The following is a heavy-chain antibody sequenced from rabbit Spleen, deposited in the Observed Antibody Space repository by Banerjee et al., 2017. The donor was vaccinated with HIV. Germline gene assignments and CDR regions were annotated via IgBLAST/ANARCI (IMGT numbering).Heavy chain of an antibody. D-gene: IGHD6-1*01. J-gene: IGHJ3*01. CDR1: GFSFSSSYW. Sequence: QEQLVESGGGLVQPEGSLTLTCTVSGFSFSSSYWICWVRQAPGKGLEWIACIDVASSGSTYYASWAKGRFTIPKTSSTTVDLKITSLTAADTAPDFFAREGYACYGNIFHGLDLWGPGTLVTVS. CDR3: AREGYACYGNIFHGLDL. V-gene: IGHV1S45*01. CDR2: IDVASSGST.